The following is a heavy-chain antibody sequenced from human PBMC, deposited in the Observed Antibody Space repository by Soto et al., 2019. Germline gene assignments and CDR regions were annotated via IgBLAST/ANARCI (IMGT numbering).Heavy chain of an antibody. CDR2: ISGSGDST. V-gene: IGHV3-23*01. Sequence: PGGSLRLSCAASGFTFSSYAMSWVRQAPGKGLERVSVISGSGDSTYYADSVKGRFTISRDNSKKTLYLQMNSLRAEDTAVYYCAKFTTVTTRHGVDYWGQGTLVTVSS. CDR3: AKFTTVTTRHGVDY. CDR1: GFTFSSYA. D-gene: IGHD4-17*01. J-gene: IGHJ4*02.